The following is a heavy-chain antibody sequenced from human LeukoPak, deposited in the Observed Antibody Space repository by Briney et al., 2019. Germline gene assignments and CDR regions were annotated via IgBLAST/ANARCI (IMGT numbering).Heavy chain of an antibody. V-gene: IGHV3-30*02. D-gene: IGHD3-9*01. CDR2: IRYDGSNK. CDR1: GFTFSSYG. CDR3: AKDYDDKFDY. Sequence: GGSLRLSCAASGFTFSSYGMHWVRQAPGNGLEWVAFIRYDGSNKYYADSVKGRFTISRDNSKNTLYLQMNSLRAEDTALYYCAKDYDDKFDYWGQGTLVTVSS. J-gene: IGHJ4*02.